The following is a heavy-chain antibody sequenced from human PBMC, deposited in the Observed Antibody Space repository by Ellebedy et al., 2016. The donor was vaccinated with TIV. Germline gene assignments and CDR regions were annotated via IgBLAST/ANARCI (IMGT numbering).Heavy chain of an antibody. CDR3: ARIGVGGLNDAFDM. CDR2: ISGSGTTI. J-gene: IGHJ3*02. D-gene: IGHD1-26*01. Sequence: GESLKISCTTSGFTFSDYYMNWIRQAPGRGLEWVSYISGSGTTIYYADSVKGRFTISRDNAKNSLYLQMNSLRADDTAVYYCARIGVGGLNDAFDMWGQGTMVTVSS. CDR1: GFTFSDYY. V-gene: IGHV3-11*04.